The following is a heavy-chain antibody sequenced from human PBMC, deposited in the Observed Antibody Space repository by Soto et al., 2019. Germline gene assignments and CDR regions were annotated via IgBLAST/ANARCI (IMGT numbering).Heavy chain of an antibody. CDR1: GFTFSSYA. D-gene: IGHD6-13*01. CDR2: ISGSGGST. J-gene: IGHJ3*02. Sequence: GGSLRLSCAASGFTFSSYAMSWVRQAPGKGLEWVSAISGSGGSTYYADSVKGRFTISRDNSKNTLYLQMNSLRAEDTAVYYSAMALGIAAEKWDAFDIWGQGTMVPVSS. CDR3: AMALGIAAEKWDAFDI. V-gene: IGHV3-23*01.